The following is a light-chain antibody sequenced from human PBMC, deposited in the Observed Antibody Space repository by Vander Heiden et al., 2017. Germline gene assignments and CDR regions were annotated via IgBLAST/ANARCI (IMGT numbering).Light chain of an antibody. CDR1: NIGSKS. V-gene: IGLV3-21*02. J-gene: IGLJ2*01. Sequence: SYVLTQPPSVSVAPGQTARITCGGNNIGSKSVHWYQQKPGQAPVLVAYDDSDRPSGIPERFSGSNSGNTATLNISRVEAGDEADYYCQVWDSSSDHGLFGGGTKLTGL. CDR3: QVWDSSSDHGL. CDR2: DDS.